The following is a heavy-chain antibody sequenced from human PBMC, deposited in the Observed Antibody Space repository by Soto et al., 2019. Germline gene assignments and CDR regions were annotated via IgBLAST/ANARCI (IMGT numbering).Heavy chain of an antibody. J-gene: IGHJ4*02. V-gene: IGHV4-31*01. CDR1: GDSISSGINY. CDR3: ARASWGFYYFDS. D-gene: IGHD7-27*01. CDR2: IFSSGGT. Sequence: QVQLQESGPGLVKPSQTLSLTCTVSGDSISSGINYWSWIRQHPGKGLEWMAYIFSSGGTYYNPALKSQVTLSVDTSKNQFSLHLSSVTAADAAVYYCARASWGFYYFDSWGQGTLVTVSS.